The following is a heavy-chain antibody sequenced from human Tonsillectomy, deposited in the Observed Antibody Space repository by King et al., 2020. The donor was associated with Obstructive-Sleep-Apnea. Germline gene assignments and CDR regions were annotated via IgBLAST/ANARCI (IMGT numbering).Heavy chain of an antibody. CDR3: ARDGYSGSSLDY. J-gene: IGHJ4*02. Sequence: QLQESGPGLVKPSETLSLTCTVSGGSISSYYWSWIRQPAGKGLDWIGRIYTSGSTNYNPSLKSRVTMSVDTSKNQFSLKLSSVTAADTAVYYCARDGYSGSSLDYWGQGTLVTVSS. V-gene: IGHV4-4*07. CDR1: GGSISSYY. CDR2: IYTSGST. D-gene: IGHD1-26*01.